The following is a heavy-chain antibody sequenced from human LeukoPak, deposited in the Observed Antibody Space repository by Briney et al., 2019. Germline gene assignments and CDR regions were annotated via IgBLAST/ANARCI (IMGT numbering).Heavy chain of an antibody. V-gene: IGHV3-53*01. CDR1: GFTVSSNY. CDR2: IYSGGST. CDR3: AREHPMSSSWYAD. J-gene: IGHJ4*02. Sequence: GGSLRLSCAASGFTVSSNYMSWVRQAPGKGLVWVSVIYSGGSTYYADSVKGRFTISRDNSKNTLYLQMNSLRAEDTAVYYCAREHPMSSSWYADWGQGTQVTVSS. D-gene: IGHD6-13*01.